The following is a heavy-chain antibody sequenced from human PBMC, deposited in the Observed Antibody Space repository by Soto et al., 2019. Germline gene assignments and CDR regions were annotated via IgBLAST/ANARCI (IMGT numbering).Heavy chain of an antibody. CDR2: ITATDGNT. V-gene: IGHV3-23*01. D-gene: IGHD6-6*01. Sequence: EVQLLESGGASVQPGGSLRLSCVASGFNFKAYAMGWVRQAPGKGLEWVSSITATDGNTYYADSVRGRFTISRDNSRNSLFLQMNGLRPEDSALYYCAKDEGTSSTVFDYWGQGTLFTVSS. J-gene: IGHJ4*02. CDR1: GFNFKAYA. CDR3: AKDEGTSSTVFDY.